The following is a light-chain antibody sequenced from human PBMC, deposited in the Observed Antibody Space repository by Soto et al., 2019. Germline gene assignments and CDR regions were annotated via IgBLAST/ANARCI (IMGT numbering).Light chain of an antibody. V-gene: IGKV3-15*01. CDR2: GAS. J-gene: IGKJ2*01. CDR1: QSVSSN. Sequence: EIVMTQSPATLSASPGERATLSCTASQSVSSNLAWYQQKPGQAPRLLIYGASTRATGIPARFSGSGSGTAFTLTVSRLQSEDFAVYYCQQYNNWPPMNTFGQGAKLEIK. CDR3: QQYNNWPPMNT.